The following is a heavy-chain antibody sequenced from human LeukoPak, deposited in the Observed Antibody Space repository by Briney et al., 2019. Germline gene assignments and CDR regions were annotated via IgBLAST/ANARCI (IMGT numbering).Heavy chain of an antibody. D-gene: IGHD3/OR15-3a*01. CDR1: GFSFRSHW. J-gene: IGHJ4*02. V-gene: IGHV3-7*01. CDR3: ARDHTAPTIIWDC. Sequence: GGSLILSCETSGFSFRSHWRSWVRQAPAKGQERVANIKQDGTEMHYVDSVNGRITVSRDNTKNSMNLQMNSLRAEDTAGYYCARDHTAPTIIWDCWGQETLVTVSS. CDR2: IKQDGTEM.